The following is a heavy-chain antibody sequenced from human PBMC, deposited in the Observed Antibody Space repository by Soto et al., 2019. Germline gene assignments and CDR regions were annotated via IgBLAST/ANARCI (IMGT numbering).Heavy chain of an antibody. CDR1: GFTFSSYG. J-gene: IGHJ4*02. D-gene: IGHD4-17*01. CDR3: ATEDLIWAYGDSAIGY. CDR2: ISYDGSNK. V-gene: IGHV3-30*03. Sequence: QVQLVESGGGVVQPGRSLRLSCAASGFTFSSYGMHWVRQAPGKGLEWVAVISYDGSNKYYADSVKGRFTISRDNSKNKRYLQMNSLRAEDTAVYYCATEDLIWAYGDSAIGYWGQGTLVTVSS.